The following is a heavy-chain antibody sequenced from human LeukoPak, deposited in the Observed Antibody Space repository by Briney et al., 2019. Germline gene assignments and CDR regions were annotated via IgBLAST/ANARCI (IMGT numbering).Heavy chain of an antibody. D-gene: IGHD4-23*01. J-gene: IGHJ4*02. CDR3: GRDVTTVAAPPIDY. V-gene: IGHV3-30-3*01. Sequence: GRSLRLSCAASGFTFSRYAMHWVRQAPGKGLEWVAVISYDGSSKSYADSVKGRFTISRDNSKNTLSLQMNSLRAEDTAVYYCGRDVTTVAAPPIDYWGQGTLVTVAS. CDR1: GFTFSRYA. CDR2: ISYDGSSK.